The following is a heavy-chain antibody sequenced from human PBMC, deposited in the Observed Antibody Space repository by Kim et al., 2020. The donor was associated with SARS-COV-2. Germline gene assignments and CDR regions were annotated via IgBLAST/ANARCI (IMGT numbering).Heavy chain of an antibody. CDR1: GGSISSSSYY. Sequence: SETLSLTCTVSGGSISSSSYYWGWIRQPPGKGLEWIGSIYYSGSTYYNPSLKSRVTISVDTSKNQFSLKLSSVTAADTAVYYCARHRGGPPGSGYYSPFDYWGQGTLVTVSS. J-gene: IGHJ4*02. CDR3: ARHRGGPPGSGYYSPFDY. V-gene: IGHV4-39*01. D-gene: IGHD3-22*01. CDR2: IYYSGST.